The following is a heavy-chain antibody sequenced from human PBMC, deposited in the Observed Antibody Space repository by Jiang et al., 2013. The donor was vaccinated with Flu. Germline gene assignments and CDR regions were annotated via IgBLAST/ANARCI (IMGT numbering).Heavy chain of an antibody. V-gene: IGHV1-8*01. CDR2: MNPNSGNT. Sequence: GAEVKKPGASVKVSCKASGYTFTSYDINWVRQATGQGLEWMGWMNPNSGNTGYAQKFQGRVTMTRNTSISTAYMELSSLRSEDTAVYYCARPNITMVQGVTIRYYYYGMDVWGQGTTVTVSS. D-gene: IGHD3-10*01. CDR1: GYTFTSYD. J-gene: IGHJ6*02. CDR3: ARPNITMVQGVTIRYYYYGMDV.